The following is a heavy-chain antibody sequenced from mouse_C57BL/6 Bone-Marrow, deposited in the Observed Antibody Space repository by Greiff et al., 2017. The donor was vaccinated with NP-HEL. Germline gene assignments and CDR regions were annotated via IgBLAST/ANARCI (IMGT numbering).Heavy chain of an antibody. CDR1: GFSFTTYA. J-gene: IGHJ4*01. CDR2: IRSKSNNYAT. CDR3: VSTTVVAGGAMDY. V-gene: IGHV10-1*01. D-gene: IGHD1-1*01. Sequence: EVHLVESGGGLVQPKGSLKLSCAASGFSFTTYAMNWVRQAPGKGLEWVARIRSKSNNYATYYADSVKDRFTISRDDSESMLYLQMNNLKTEDTAMYYCVSTTVVAGGAMDYWGQGTSVTVSS.